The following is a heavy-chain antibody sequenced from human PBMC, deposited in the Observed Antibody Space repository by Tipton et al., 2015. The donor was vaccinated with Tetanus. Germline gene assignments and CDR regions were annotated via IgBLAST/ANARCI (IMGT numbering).Heavy chain of an antibody. Sequence: SLRLSCAASGLSFSDYFMGWVRQAPGEGLEWISYISDTASTIHYADSVRGRFTISSDNAKESLFLEMNSLRAEDTAVYYCARGRGRVALYLWGQGTMVTVSS. CDR3: ARGRGRVALYL. V-gene: IGHV3-11*01. CDR1: GLSFSDYF. CDR2: ISDTASTI. J-gene: IGHJ3*01. D-gene: IGHD2-15*01.